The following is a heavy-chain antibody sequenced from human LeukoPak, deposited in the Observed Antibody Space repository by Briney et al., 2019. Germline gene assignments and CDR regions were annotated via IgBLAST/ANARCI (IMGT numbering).Heavy chain of an antibody. CDR1: GGSISSYY. CDR3: AREGYYDSSGSYRHDAFDV. Sequence: SETLSLTCTVSGGSISSYYWSWIRQPPGKGLEWIGYIYHSGTTNHNPSLKSRVTMSLDTSKNHLSLKLSSVTAADTAVYYCAREGYYDSSGSYRHDAFDVWGQGTMVTVSS. V-gene: IGHV4-59*01. J-gene: IGHJ3*01. D-gene: IGHD3-22*01. CDR2: IYHSGTT.